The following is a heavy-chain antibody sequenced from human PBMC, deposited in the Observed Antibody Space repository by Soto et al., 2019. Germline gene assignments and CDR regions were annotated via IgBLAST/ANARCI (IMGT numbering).Heavy chain of an antibody. V-gene: IGHV1-24*01. Sequence: ASVKVSCKVSGYTLTELSMHWVRQAPGKGLEWMGGFDPEDGETIYAQKFQGRVTMTEDTSTDTAYMELSSLRSEDTAVYYCASLGYCSGGSCYPNWFDPWGQGTLVTVSS. J-gene: IGHJ5*02. CDR2: FDPEDGET. CDR3: ASLGYCSGGSCYPNWFDP. D-gene: IGHD2-15*01. CDR1: GYTLTELS.